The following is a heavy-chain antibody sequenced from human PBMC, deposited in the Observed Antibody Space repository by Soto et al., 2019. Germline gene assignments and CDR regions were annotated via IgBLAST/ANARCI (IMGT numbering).Heavy chain of an antibody. CDR1: GFTFRTHT. J-gene: IGHJ6*02. Sequence: PVGSLRLSCAGSGFTFRTHTLVWVRQAPGKGLEWVSSISSGGTYLEYAHSVKGRFAISRDDAKDSVFLQMNSLKTDDTAVYYCVKGGEDITSPYGMDVCGQGTTVTVSS. V-gene: IGHV3-21*06. D-gene: IGHD3-16*01. CDR3: VKGGEDITSPYGMDV. CDR2: ISSGGTYL.